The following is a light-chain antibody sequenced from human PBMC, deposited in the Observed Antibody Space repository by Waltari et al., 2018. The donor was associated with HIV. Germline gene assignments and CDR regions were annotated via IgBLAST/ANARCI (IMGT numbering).Light chain of an antibody. J-gene: IGLJ3*02. CDR2: KDN. Sequence: QSVLTQSPSASGTPGQRVTISCSGSSPHIAINTITGFHQRPGTAPKLLLFKDNERPSGVPDRFSGSKSGTSASLAISGLQSEDEANYYCAAWDVTLHGWVFGGGTKVTVL. V-gene: IGLV1-44*01. CDR1: SPHIAINT. CDR3: AAWDVTLHGWV.